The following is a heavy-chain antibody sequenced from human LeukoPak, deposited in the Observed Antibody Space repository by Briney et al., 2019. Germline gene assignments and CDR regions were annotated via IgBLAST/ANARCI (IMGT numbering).Heavy chain of an antibody. Sequence: GGSLRLSCAASGFTVSSNYMSWVCQAPGKGLEWVSVIYSGGTTYYADSVKGRFTISRDNSKNTLYLQMNSLRAEDTAVYYCARGGSGWSYYYYYAMDVWGQGTTVTVSS. V-gene: IGHV3-53*01. CDR2: IYSGGTT. CDR3: ARGGSGWSYYYYYAMDV. D-gene: IGHD6-19*01. CDR1: GFTVSSNY. J-gene: IGHJ6*02.